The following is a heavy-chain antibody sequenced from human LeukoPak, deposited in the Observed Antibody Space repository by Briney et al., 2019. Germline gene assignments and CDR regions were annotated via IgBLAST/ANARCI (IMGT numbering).Heavy chain of an antibody. Sequence: SETLSLTCAVYGGSFSGYYWSWIRQPPGKGLEWIGEINHSGSTNYNPSLKSRVTISVDTSKNQFSLKLSSVTAADTAVYYCARVTRAVAGPRRGAFDIWGQGTMVTVSS. CDR2: INHSGST. D-gene: IGHD6-19*01. CDR3: ARVTRAVAGPRRGAFDI. J-gene: IGHJ3*02. V-gene: IGHV4-34*01. CDR1: GGSFSGYY.